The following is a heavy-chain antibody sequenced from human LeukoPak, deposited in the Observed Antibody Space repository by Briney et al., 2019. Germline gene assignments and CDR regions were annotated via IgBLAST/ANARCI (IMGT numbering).Heavy chain of an antibody. Sequence: SQTLSLTCTVSGGSISSGSYYWSWIRQPAGKGLEWIGRIYTRGSTNYNPSLKSRVTISVDPSKNQFSLKLSSVTAADTAVYYCARANSGYDSGYPPHFDYWGQGTLVTVSS. D-gene: IGHD5-12*01. V-gene: IGHV4-61*02. J-gene: IGHJ4*02. CDR1: GGSISSGSYY. CDR3: ARANSGYDSGYPPHFDY. CDR2: IYTRGST.